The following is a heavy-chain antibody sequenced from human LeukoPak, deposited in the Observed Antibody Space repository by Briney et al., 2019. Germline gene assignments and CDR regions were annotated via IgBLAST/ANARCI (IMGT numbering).Heavy chain of an antibody. Sequence: ASVKVSCKASGYTFTGYYVHWVRQAPGQGLEWMGWINPNSGGTNYAQKFQGRVTMTRDTSISTAYMELSRLRSDDTAVYYCARRAAAGIYFDYWGQGTLVTVSS. CDR3: ARRAAAGIYFDY. V-gene: IGHV1-2*02. D-gene: IGHD6-13*01. CDR2: INPNSGGT. J-gene: IGHJ4*02. CDR1: GYTFTGYY.